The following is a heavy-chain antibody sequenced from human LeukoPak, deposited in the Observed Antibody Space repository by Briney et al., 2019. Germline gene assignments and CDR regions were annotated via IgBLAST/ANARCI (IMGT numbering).Heavy chain of an antibody. CDR3: TTNPYDRSGYHI. J-gene: IGHJ3*02. CDR1: GFTFSSHW. CDR2: IKSNTDGGTT. D-gene: IGHD3-22*01. V-gene: IGHV3-15*01. Sequence: GGSLRLSCAASGFTFSSHWMHWVRQAPGEGLEWVGRIKSNTDGGTTDYAAPVKGRFTISRDDSKNTLYLQMNSLKTEDTAVYYCTTNPYDRSGYHIWGQGTMVTVSS.